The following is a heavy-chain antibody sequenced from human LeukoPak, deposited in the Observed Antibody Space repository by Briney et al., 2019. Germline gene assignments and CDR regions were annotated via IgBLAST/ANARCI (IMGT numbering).Heavy chain of an antibody. D-gene: IGHD6-19*01. V-gene: IGHV3-21*01. Sequence: GGSLRLSCAASGFTFSSYSMNWVRQAPGKGLEWVSSISSSGSYIYYADSVKGRFTISRDNSKNTLYLQMSSLRAEDTAVYYCARYLTGWSSAFDIWGQGTMVTVSS. CDR3: ARYLTGWSSAFDI. J-gene: IGHJ3*02. CDR2: ISSSGSYI. CDR1: GFTFSSYS.